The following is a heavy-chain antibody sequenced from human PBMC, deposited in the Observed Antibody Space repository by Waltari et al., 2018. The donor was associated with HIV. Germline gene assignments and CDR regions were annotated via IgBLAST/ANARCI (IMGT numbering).Heavy chain of an antibody. CDR3: ARGPIMTPGNFYNGFDV. Sequence: QVQLKESGPGLVQHSETLSLTCSVSGGSINNHSLSWIRQSPDEGLGWIGYIYFNGNTNYNSSLKSRVTMSADTSKNQISLKLTSVTAADSAKYYCARGPIMTPGNFYNGFDVWGRGTTVTVSS. V-gene: IGHV4-59*11. CDR1: GGSINNHS. J-gene: IGHJ6*02. CDR2: IYFNGNT. D-gene: IGHD2-15*01.